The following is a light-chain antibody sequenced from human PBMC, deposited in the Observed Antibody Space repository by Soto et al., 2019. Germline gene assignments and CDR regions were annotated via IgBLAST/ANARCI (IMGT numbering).Light chain of an antibody. J-gene: IGKJ5*01. CDR3: QHYLNYPIT. CDR2: GAS. Sequence: IQMTQSPSPLSASVGDRVTITCRASQDIGSVLAWYQQKPGTAPKVLISGASDLHGGVPSRFSGSGSRTDFTLTITHLQSEDFATYYCQHYLNYPITFGQGTRLEIK. V-gene: IGKV1D-13*01. CDR1: QDIGSV.